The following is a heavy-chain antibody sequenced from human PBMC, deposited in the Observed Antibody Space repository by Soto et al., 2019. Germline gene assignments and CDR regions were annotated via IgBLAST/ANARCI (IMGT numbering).Heavy chain of an antibody. J-gene: IGHJ3*02. D-gene: IGHD2-15*01. Sequence: QVQLQESGPGLVKPSQTLSLTCTVSGGSISSGDYSWSWIRQPPGKGLEWIVYIYYSGSTYYNPSLKSGVTISVDTFKNRFCLKLSSVTAADTAVYYGARDLAVVAANNDAFDIWGRGTMVTVSS. CDR2: IYYSGST. V-gene: IGHV4-30-4*01. CDR3: ARDLAVVAANNDAFDI. CDR1: GGSISSGDYS.